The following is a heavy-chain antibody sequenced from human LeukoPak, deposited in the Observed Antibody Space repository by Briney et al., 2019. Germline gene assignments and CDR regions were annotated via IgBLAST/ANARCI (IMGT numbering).Heavy chain of an antibody. Sequence: GGSLRLSCAASGFTFSSYAMSWVRQAPGKGLEWISSLSSGRSPSYSDSLEGRLTMSSDNARNTLYLQMDNLRGEDTAMYYCARQLGYCAAGTCYFDSWGHGTQVTVSS. CDR1: GFTFSSYA. J-gene: IGHJ4*01. V-gene: IGHV3-23*05. CDR2: LSSGRSP. D-gene: IGHD1-1*01. CDR3: ARQLGYCAAGTCYFDS.